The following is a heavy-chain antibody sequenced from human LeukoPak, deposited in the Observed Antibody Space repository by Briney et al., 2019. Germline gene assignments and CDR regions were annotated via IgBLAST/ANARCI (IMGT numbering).Heavy chain of an antibody. J-gene: IGHJ4*02. D-gene: IGHD3-3*01. CDR3: ASGQGITIFGVVIKGFDY. V-gene: IGHV3-30-3*01. CDR2: ISYDGSNK. CDR1: GFTFSSYA. Sequence: GGSLRLSCAASGFTFSSYAMHWVRQAPGKGLEWVAVISYDGSNKYYADSVKGRFTISRDNSKNTLYLQMNSLRAEDTAVYYCASGQGITIFGVVIKGFDYWGQGTLVTVSS.